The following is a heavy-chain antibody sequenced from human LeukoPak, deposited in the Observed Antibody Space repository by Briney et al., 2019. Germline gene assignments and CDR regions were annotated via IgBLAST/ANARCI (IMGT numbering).Heavy chain of an antibody. CDR3: ARDRYYYGSGSYRWFDP. J-gene: IGHJ5*02. V-gene: IGHV4-59*01. D-gene: IGHD3-10*01. Sequence: SETLSLTCTASGGSISSYYWSWIRQPPGKGLEWIGYIYYSGSTNYNPSLKSRVTISVYTSKNQFSLKLSSVTAADTAVYYCARDRYYYGSGSYRWFDPWGQGTLVTVSS. CDR1: GGSISSYY. CDR2: IYYSGST.